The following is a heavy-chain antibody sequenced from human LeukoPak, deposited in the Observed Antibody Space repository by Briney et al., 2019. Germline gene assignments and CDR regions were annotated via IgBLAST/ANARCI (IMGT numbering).Heavy chain of an antibody. CDR1: GGTFSSYA. Sequence: SVKVSCKASGGTFSSYAISWVRQAPGQGLEWMGGIIPIFGTANYAQKFQGRVTITADESTSTAYMELSSLRSEDTAVYYCASLAGYSSGWVDYWGQGTLVTVSP. V-gene: IGHV1-69*01. CDR2: IIPIFGTA. CDR3: ASLAGYSSGWVDY. J-gene: IGHJ4*02. D-gene: IGHD6-19*01.